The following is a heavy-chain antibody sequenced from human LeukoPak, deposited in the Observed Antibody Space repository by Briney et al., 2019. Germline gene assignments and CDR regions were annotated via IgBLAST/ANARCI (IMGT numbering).Heavy chain of an antibody. J-gene: IGHJ5*02. V-gene: IGHV3-7*01. Sequence: PGGPLRLSCAASGFSFSNYWMSWVRQAPGKGLDWVANIKQDGSEKYYVDSVKGRFTISRDNAKNSLYLQMNSLRAEDTALYYCARAGTYETTWYHWGQGTLVTVSS. D-gene: IGHD1-7*01. CDR3: ARAGTYETTWYH. CDR1: GFSFSNYW. CDR2: IKQDGSEK.